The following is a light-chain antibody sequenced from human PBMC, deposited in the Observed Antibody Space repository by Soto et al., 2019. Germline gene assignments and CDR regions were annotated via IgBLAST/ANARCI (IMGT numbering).Light chain of an antibody. CDR1: QGIRTD. J-gene: IGKJ4*01. CDR2: SAS. Sequence: DLQMTKSPSSVSASVGDRVTITCRASQGIRTDLGWDQQKPGKAPKRLIYSASSLQSGVPSRFTVSGSGTDFPITNSSLQPEDFATYGCQQANSFPLAFGGGTEVDIK. CDR3: QQANSFPLA. V-gene: IGKV1-17*01.